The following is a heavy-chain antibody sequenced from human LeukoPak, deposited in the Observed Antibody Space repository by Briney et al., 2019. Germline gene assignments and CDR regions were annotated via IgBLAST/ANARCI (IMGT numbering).Heavy chain of an antibody. CDR2: IYYSGNT. Sequence: ASETLSLTCTVSGGSISTSIYYWGWIRQPPGKELEWIGSIYYSGNTYYNPSLKSRVTISVDTSKNQFSLKLNSVTAADSAVYYCATTPTYSSGWHKRYWYFDLWGRGTLVTVSS. J-gene: IGHJ2*01. CDR1: GGSISTSIYY. D-gene: IGHD6-19*01. V-gene: IGHV4-39*01. CDR3: ATTPTYSSGWHKRYWYFDL.